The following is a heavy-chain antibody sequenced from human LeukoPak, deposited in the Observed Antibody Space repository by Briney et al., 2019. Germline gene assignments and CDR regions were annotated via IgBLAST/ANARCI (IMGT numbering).Heavy chain of an antibody. Sequence: TSETLSLTCTVSGGSISSHYWSWNRQPPGKGLEWIGYIYYSGSTNYNPSLKSRVTISVDTSKNQFSLKLSSVTAADTAVYYCARGGGGFDYWGQGTLVTVSS. D-gene: IGHD2-15*01. CDR1: GGSISSHY. V-gene: IGHV4-59*11. J-gene: IGHJ4*02. CDR3: ARGGGGFDY. CDR2: IYYSGST.